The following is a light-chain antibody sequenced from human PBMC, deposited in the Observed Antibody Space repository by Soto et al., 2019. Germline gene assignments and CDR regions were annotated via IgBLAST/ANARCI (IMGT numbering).Light chain of an antibody. J-gene: IGKJ4*01. CDR1: QAMSTY. CDR3: QQLNGYQLA. Sequence: DIQLTQSPSFLSESVGDTVTITCRASQAMSTYLAWYQQKPGKVPKLLIRSASTLQSGVPPRFSGGGSGTEFTLSISTLQPDDSGIYYCQQLNGYQLAFGGGTNVEIK. V-gene: IGKV1-9*01. CDR2: SAS.